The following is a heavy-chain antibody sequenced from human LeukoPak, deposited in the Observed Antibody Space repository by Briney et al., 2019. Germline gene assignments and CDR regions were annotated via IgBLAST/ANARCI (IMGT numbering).Heavy chain of an antibody. CDR2: ISYDGSNK. CDR3: ARGGSYRSAFDI. V-gene: IGHV3-30*03. J-gene: IGHJ3*02. CDR1: GFTFSSYG. Sequence: PGGSLRLSCAASGFTFSSYGMHWVRQAPGKGLEWVAVISYDGSNKYYADSVKGRFTISRDNSKNTLYLQMNSLRAEDTAVYYCARGGSYRSAFDIWGQGTMVTVSS. D-gene: IGHD1-26*01.